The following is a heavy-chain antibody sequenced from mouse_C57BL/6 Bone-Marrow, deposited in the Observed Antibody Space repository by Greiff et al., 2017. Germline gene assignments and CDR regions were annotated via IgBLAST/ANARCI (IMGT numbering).Heavy chain of an antibody. CDR1: GFNIKDDY. CDR2: IDPENGDT. D-gene: IGHD1-1*01. Sequence: EVQLQQSGAELVRPGASVKLSCTASGFNIKDDYMHWVKQRPEQGLEWIGWIDPENGDTEYASKFQGKATISADTSSNTAYLQLSSLTSEDTAVYYCTTPTVVAFPHLYFDVWGTGTTVTVSS. J-gene: IGHJ1*03. V-gene: IGHV14-4*01. CDR3: TTPTVVAFPHLYFDV.